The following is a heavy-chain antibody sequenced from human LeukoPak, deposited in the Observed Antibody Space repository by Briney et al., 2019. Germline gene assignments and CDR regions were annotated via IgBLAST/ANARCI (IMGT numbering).Heavy chain of an antibody. D-gene: IGHD3-3*01. V-gene: IGHV4-34*01. CDR1: GGSFSGYY. Sequence: SETPSLTCAVYGGSFSGYYCSWIRQPPGKGLEWIGEINHSGSTNYNPSLKSRVTISVDTSKNQFSLKLSSVTAADTAVYYCARAPYYDFWSGYSVLNWFDPWGQGTLVTVSS. CDR2: INHSGST. CDR3: ARAPYYDFWSGYSVLNWFDP. J-gene: IGHJ5*02.